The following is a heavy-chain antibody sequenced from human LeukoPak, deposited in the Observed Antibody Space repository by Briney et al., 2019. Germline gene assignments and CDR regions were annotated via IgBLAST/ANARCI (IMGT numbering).Heavy chain of an antibody. CDR1: GVSFGRYS. CDR2: INFSGYT. D-gene: IGHD2-2*01. Sequence: PSETLSLTCAVSGVSFGRYSWTWIRQSPGKGLECTGEINFSGYTKYNPSLKSRVTMSVDTSKNQFSLKLASVTAADTAIYFCARVGSTPAKFDHWGQGTLVTVSS. V-gene: IGHV4-34*01. CDR3: ARVGSTPAKFDH. J-gene: IGHJ4*02.